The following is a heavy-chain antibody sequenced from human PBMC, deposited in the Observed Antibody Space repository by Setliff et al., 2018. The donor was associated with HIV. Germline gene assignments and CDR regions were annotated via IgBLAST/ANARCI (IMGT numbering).Heavy chain of an antibody. D-gene: IGHD6-13*01. CDR1: GGSISSNHYF. CDR3: ARREGTAAAGTYYMDV. J-gene: IGHJ6*03. CDR2: MYYTGST. Sequence: PSETLSLTCTVSGGSISSNHYFWGWIRQPPGKGLEWIATMYYTGSTFYNPSLKSRLTMSVDTSKNQFSLRLHSVTAADTAVYYCARREGTAAAGTYYMDVWGKGTTVTV. V-gene: IGHV4-39*01.